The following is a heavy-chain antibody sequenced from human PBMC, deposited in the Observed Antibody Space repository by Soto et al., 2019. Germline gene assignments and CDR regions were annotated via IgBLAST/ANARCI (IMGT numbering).Heavy chain of an antibody. Sequence: QVQLVESGGGLVKPGGSLRLPCAASGFIFSDSYMTWIGQAPGKGLEWVSYISTSGTYTDYADSVKGRFTISRDNANNLLYLQMNSLGAGDTAVYYCAREDSDGSGYYLDWGQGTLVTVSS. J-gene: IGHJ4*02. CDR1: GFIFSDSY. CDR2: ISTSGTYT. CDR3: AREDSDGSGYYLD. V-gene: IGHV3-11*06. D-gene: IGHD3-22*01.